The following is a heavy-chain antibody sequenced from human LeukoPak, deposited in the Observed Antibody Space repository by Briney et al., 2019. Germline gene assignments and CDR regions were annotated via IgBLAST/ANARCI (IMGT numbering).Heavy chain of an antibody. V-gene: IGHV4-34*01. CDR2: INHSGST. D-gene: IGHD3-3*01. Sequence: SETLSLTCAVYGGSFSGYYWSWIRQPPGKGLEWIGEINHSGSTNYNPSLKSRVTISVDTSKNQFSLKLSSVTAADTAVYYCARCRTYYDFWSGSTPVATPGYWGQGTLVTVSS. CDR3: ARCRTYYDFWSGSTPVATPGY. CDR1: GGSFSGYY. J-gene: IGHJ4*02.